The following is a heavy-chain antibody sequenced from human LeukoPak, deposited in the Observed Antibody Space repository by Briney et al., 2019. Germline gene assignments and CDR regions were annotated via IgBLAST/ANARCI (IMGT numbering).Heavy chain of an antibody. D-gene: IGHD6-13*01. CDR1: GYTFTSYG. V-gene: IGHV1-18*01. CDR2: ISAYNGNT. Sequence: VASVKVSCKASGYTFTSYGISWVRQAPGQGLEWMGWISAYNGNTNYAQKLQGRATVTTDTSTSTAYMELRSLRSDDTAVYYCARIEVAAAVDPWGQGTLVTVSS. CDR3: ARIEVAAAVDP. J-gene: IGHJ5*02.